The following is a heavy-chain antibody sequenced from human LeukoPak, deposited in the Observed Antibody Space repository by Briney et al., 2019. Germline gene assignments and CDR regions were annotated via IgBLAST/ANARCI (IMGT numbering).Heavy chain of an antibody. D-gene: IGHD6-19*01. CDR3: ARVGQWLAFYFDY. J-gene: IGHJ4*02. CDR1: GFTFSSYA. CDR2: ISYDGSNK. Sequence: PGGSLRLSCAASGFTFSSYAMHWVRQAPGKGLEWVAVISYDGSNKYYADSVKGRFTISRDNSKNTLYLQMNSLRAEDTAVYYCARVGQWLAFYFDYWGQGTLVTVSS. V-gene: IGHV3-30-3*01.